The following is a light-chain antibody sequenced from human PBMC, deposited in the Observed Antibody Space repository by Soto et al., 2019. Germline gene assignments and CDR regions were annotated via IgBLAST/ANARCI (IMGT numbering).Light chain of an antibody. J-gene: IGKJ2*01. CDR3: MQGSHWPYT. CDR2: KVS. V-gene: IGKV2-30*02. CDR1: QSLVHSDGIFY. Sequence: DVVLTQSPLSLPVTLGQPASISCRSSQSLVHSDGIFYLNWFQQRPGQSPRRLIYKVSNRDYGVPDRFSGSGSGTEFTLEISRVEAEDVGVYYCMQGSHWPYTFGQGTKLEIK.